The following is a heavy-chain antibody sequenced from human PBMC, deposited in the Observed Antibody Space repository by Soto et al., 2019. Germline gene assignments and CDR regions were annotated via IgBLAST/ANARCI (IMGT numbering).Heavy chain of an antibody. CDR3: ARTCSGGTCSFDY. Sequence: PGGSLRLSCAASGFTVSSNYMSWVRQAPGKGLEWVSVIYSGGSTYYADSVKGRFTISRDNSENTLYPQMNSLRAEDTAVYYCARTCSGGTCSFDYWGQGTLVTVSS. V-gene: IGHV3-66*01. CDR1: GFTVSSNY. J-gene: IGHJ4*02. CDR2: IYSGGST. D-gene: IGHD2-15*01.